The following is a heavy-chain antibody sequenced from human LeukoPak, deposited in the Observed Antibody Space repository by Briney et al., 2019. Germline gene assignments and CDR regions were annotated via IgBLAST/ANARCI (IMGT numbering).Heavy chain of an antibody. D-gene: IGHD3-16*01. CDR3: ARLGERARPDY. Sequence: GGSLRLSRAASVFTLRNYGMNGVRPAPGKGVEWVAVIWYDGSTKYYGHAVRGGFTISRDNSTDTLYLEMNSLRVEDTPVYFCARLGERARPDYAGEGTLVTASS. J-gene: IGHJ4*02. CDR2: IWYDGSTK. V-gene: IGHV3-33*01. CDR1: VFTLRNYG.